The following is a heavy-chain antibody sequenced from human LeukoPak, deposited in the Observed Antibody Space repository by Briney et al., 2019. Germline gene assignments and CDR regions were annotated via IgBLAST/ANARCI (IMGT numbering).Heavy chain of an antibody. D-gene: IGHD1-1*01. CDR3: ARPVGTTGKSFFDY. CDR1: GFTFSSYA. J-gene: IGHJ4*02. V-gene: IGHV3-23*01. CDR2: ISGSGDST. Sequence: GSLRLSCAASGFTFSSYAMSWVRQAPGKGLEWVSAISGSGDSTYYADSVKGRFTISRDNSKNTLYLQMNSLRAEDTAVYYCARPVGTTGKSFFDYWGQGTLVTVSS.